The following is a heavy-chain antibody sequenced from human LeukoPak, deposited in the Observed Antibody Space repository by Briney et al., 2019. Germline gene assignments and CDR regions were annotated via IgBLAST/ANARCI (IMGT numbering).Heavy chain of an antibody. Sequence: PSETLSLTCTVSGGSISSYHWSWIRQPAGKGLEWIGRIYTSGSTNYNPSLKSRVTMSVDTSKNQFSLKLSSVTAADTAVYYCARDHCTNGVCVWFDPWGQGTLVTVSS. CDR2: IYTSGST. CDR3: ARDHCTNGVCVWFDP. D-gene: IGHD2-8*01. V-gene: IGHV4-4*07. CDR1: GGSISSYH. J-gene: IGHJ5*02.